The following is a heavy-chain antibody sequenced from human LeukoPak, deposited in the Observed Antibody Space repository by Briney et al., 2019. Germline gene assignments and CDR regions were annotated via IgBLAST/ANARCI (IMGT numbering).Heavy chain of an antibody. CDR3: AKDKSAGTTGYDAFDI. V-gene: IGHV3-9*01. CDR1: GFTFDDYA. Sequence: GGSLRLSCAASGFTFDDYAMHWVRQAPGKGLEWVSAISWNSGSIVYADSVKGRFTISRDNAKNSLYLQMNSLRAEDTALYYCAKDKSAGTTGYDAFDIWGQETMVTVSS. J-gene: IGHJ3*02. CDR2: ISWNSGSI. D-gene: IGHD1-1*01.